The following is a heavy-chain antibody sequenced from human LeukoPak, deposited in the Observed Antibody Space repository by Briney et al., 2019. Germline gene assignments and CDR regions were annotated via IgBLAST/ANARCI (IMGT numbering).Heavy chain of an antibody. CDR2: INHSGST. D-gene: IGHD5-24*01. V-gene: IGHV4-34*01. Sequence: PSETLSLTCAVYGGSFSGYYWSWIRQPPGKGLEWIGEINHSGSTNYNPSLKSRVTISVDTSKNQFSLKLSSVTAADTAVYYCARYVEMATISFPNAFDIWGQGTMVTVSS. CDR1: GGSFSGYY. J-gene: IGHJ3*02. CDR3: ARYVEMATISFPNAFDI.